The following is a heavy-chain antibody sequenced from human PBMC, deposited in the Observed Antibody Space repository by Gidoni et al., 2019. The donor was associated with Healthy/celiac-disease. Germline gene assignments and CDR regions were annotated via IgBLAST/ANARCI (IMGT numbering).Heavy chain of an antibody. J-gene: IGHJ6*02. Sequence: WSSQAPGKGLEWVAVISYDGSNKYYADSVKGRFTISRDNSKNTLYLQMNSLRAEDTAVYYCAKDHGDYGDFYYYYSGMDVWGQGTTVTVSS. V-gene: IGHV3-30*18. D-gene: IGHD4-17*01. CDR3: AKDHGDYGDFYYYYSGMDV. CDR2: ISYDGSNK.